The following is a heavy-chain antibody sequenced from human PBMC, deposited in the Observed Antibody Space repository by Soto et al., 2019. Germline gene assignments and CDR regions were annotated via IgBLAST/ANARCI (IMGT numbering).Heavy chain of an antibody. CDR2: ISWNSGSI. CDR1: GFTFDDYA. V-gene: IGHV3-9*01. D-gene: IGHD2-2*02. Sequence: GGSLRLSCAASGFTFDDYAMHWVRQAPGKGLEWVSGISWNSGSIGYADSVKGRFTISRDNAKNSLYLQMNSLRAEDTALYYCAVLGPGYCSSTSCYIYQNPAGLTDAFDIWGQGTMVTVSS. CDR3: AVLGPGYCSSTSCYIYQNPAGLTDAFDI. J-gene: IGHJ3*02.